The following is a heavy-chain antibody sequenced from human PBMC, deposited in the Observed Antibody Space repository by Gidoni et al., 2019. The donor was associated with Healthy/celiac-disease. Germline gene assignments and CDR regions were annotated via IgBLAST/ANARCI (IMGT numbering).Heavy chain of an antibody. D-gene: IGHD7-27*01. CDR1: GGTFSSYA. J-gene: IGHJ6*02. CDR2: IIPSLGIA. Sequence: QVQLVQSGAEVKKPGSSVKVSCKASGGTFSSYAISWRRPAAGQGLEWMGRIIPSLGIANSAQKLQVRVTITAYKSTSTAYMELSSLRSEDTAVYYCARVMSSGNWALLSYYYYGMDVWGQGTTVTVSS. V-gene: IGHV1-69*04. CDR3: ARVMSSGNWALLSYYYYGMDV.